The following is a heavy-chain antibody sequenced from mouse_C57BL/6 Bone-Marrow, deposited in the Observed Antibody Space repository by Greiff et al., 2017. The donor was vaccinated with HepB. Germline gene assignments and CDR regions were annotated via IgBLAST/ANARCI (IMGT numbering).Heavy chain of an antibody. CDR3: TTGDGDAY. V-gene: IGHV14-4*01. J-gene: IGHJ3*01. CDR1: GFNINDDY. Sequence: EVQLQQSGAELVRPGASVKLSCTASGFNINDDYMYWVQQRPEKGLEWIGWIGHENGDTEYASKFQGKATITADTSSNTTYLQLSSLTSENTAVYYCTTGDGDAYWGQGTLVTVSA. CDR2: IGHENGDT. D-gene: IGHD2-13*01.